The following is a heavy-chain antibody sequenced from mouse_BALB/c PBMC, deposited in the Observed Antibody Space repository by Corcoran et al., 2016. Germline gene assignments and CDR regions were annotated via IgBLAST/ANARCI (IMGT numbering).Heavy chain of an antibody. V-gene: IGHV9-3-1*01. CDR2: INTYTGEP. D-gene: IGHD1-1*01. CDR1: GYTFTNYG. CDR3: AREATEAWFAY. Sequence: QIQLVQSGPELKKPGETVKISCKASGYTFTNYGLYWVKQAPGKGLKWMGWINTYTGEPTYADDFKGRFAFSLETSASTAYLQINNLKNEDTATYFCAREATEAWFAYWGQGTLVTVSA. J-gene: IGHJ3*01.